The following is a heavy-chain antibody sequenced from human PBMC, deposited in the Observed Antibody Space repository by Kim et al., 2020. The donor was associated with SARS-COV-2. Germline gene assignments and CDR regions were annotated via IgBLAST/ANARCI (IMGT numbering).Heavy chain of an antibody. J-gene: IGHJ4*02. Sequence: YGDSVKGRFTTSRDNAKNSLYLQMNSLRAEDTAVYYCARVYGDYDYYFDYWGQGTLVTVSS. D-gene: IGHD4-17*01. V-gene: IGHV3-7*04. CDR3: ARVYGDYDYYFDY.